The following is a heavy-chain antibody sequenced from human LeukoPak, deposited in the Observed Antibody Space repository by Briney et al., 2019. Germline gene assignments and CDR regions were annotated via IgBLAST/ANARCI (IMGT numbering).Heavy chain of an antibody. V-gene: IGHV1-69*06. CDR3: ARHYYDSSGYYGFDY. CDR2: IIPIFGTA. D-gene: IGHD3-22*01. Sequence: APVKVSCKASGGTFSSYAISWVRQAPGQGLEWMGGIIPIFGTANYAQKFQGRVTITADKSTSTAYMELSSLGSEDTAVYYCARHYYDSSGYYGFDYWGQGTLVTVSS. J-gene: IGHJ4*02. CDR1: GGTFSSYA.